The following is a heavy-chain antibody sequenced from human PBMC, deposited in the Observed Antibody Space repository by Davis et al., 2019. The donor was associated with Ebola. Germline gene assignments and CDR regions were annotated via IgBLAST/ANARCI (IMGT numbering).Heavy chain of an antibody. J-gene: IGHJ6*02. CDR1: GFTFSDYY. CDR2: ISSSGSTI. D-gene: IGHD5-12*01. Sequence: GGSLRLSCAASGFTFSDYYMSWIRQAPGKGLEWVSYISSSGSTIYYADSVKGRFTISRDNAKNSLYLQMNSLRAEDTAVYYCARDRRLRFRNPSYGMDVWGQGTTVTVSS. V-gene: IGHV3-11*01. CDR3: ARDRRLRFRNPSYGMDV.